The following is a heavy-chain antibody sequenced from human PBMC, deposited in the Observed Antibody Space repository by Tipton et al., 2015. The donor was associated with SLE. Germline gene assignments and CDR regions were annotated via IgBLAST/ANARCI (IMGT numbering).Heavy chain of an antibody. Sequence: TLSLTCTVSGDSINSHHWSWIRQPPGKGLEWIGEINHTGSTNYNPSLKSRVTISEDTSKSEFSLNLRSMTAADTAVYYCARGSYYMDVWDKGTTVTVSS. CDR3: ARGSYYMDV. CDR1: GDSINSHH. J-gene: IGHJ6*03. CDR2: INHTGST. V-gene: IGHV4-34*01.